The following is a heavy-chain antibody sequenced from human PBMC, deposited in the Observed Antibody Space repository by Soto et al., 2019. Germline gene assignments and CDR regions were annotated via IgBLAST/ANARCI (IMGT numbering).Heavy chain of an antibody. V-gene: IGHV6-1*01. Sequence: PSQTLSLTCAISGDSVSSNSVAWNWIRQSPSRGLEWLGRAYYRSKWYNDYAVSVKSRITINPDTSKNQFSLQLNSVTPEDTAVYYCARARKDPVLYCSGGSCYNWFDPWGQGTLVTVSS. CDR2: AYYRSKWYN. D-gene: IGHD2-15*01. CDR1: GDSVSSNSVA. CDR3: ARARKDPVLYCSGGSCYNWFDP. J-gene: IGHJ5*02.